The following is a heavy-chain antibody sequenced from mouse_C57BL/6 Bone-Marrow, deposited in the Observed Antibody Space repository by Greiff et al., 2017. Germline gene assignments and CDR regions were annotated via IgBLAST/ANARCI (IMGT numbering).Heavy chain of an antibody. CDR1: GYTFTSYT. J-gene: IGHJ4*01. V-gene: IGHV1-4*01. CDR3: AIKGGNYSAMDY. CDR2: INPSSGYT. Sequence: VKLMESGAELARPGASVKMSCKASGYTFTSYTMHWVKQRPGQGLEWIGYINPSSGYTKYNQKFKDKATLTADKSSSTAYMQLSSLTSEDSAVYYCAIKGGNYSAMDYWGQGTSVTVSS. D-gene: IGHD2-1*01.